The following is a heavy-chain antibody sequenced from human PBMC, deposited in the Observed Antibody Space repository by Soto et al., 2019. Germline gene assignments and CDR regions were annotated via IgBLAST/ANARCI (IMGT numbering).Heavy chain of an antibody. CDR1: GFTFSSYS. CDR3: AREFRDSSGYYHAFDI. CDR2: ISSSSSYI. D-gene: IGHD3-22*01. J-gene: IGHJ3*02. Sequence: GGSLRLSCAASGFTFSSYSMNWVRQAPGKGLEWVSSISSSSSYIYYADSVKGRFTITRDNAKNSLYLQMNSLRAEDTAVYYCAREFRDSSGYYHAFDIWGQGTMVTVSS. V-gene: IGHV3-21*01.